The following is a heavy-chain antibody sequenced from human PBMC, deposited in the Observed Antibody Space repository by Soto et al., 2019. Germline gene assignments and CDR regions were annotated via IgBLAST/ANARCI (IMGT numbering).Heavy chain of an antibody. CDR2: MSHDENRK. CDR1: GFTFAHYA. V-gene: IGHV3-30*18. J-gene: IGHJ4*02. D-gene: IGHD3-3*01. Sequence: QAQLVESGGGVVQPGTSLRLSCAASGFTFAHYAMHWVRHSPGKGLEWVAFMSHDENRKLYSDSVEGRFTISRDNSKSTLYLQMNRLRAEDSAIYYCAKDYDFWSASVNPYFDSWGLGTLVTVSS. CDR3: AKDYDFWSASVNPYFDS.